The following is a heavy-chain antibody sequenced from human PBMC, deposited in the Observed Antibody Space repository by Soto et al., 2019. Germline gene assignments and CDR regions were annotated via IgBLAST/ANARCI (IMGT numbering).Heavy chain of an antibody. Sequence: GAAVKVSCKASGYTFTGYYMHWVRQAPGQGLEWMGWINPNSGGTNYAQKFQGRVTMTRDTSISTAYMELSRLRSDDTAVYYCARESGAATYYYYGMDVWGQGTTVTVSS. J-gene: IGHJ6*02. CDR2: INPNSGGT. CDR3: ARESGAATYYYYGMDV. CDR1: GYTFTGYY. D-gene: IGHD4-17*01. V-gene: IGHV1-2*02.